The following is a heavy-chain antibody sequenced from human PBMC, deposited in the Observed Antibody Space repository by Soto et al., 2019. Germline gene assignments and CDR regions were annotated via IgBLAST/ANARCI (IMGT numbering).Heavy chain of an antibody. CDR1: GDSIFSNSAA. Sequence: QVQLQQSGPGLVKPSQTLSLTCAISGDSIFSNSAAWNWIRQSPSRGLEWLGRTYYRSNWYSDYAESVKSRIMIVSDTSKNQFSLQLSSVTPEDTAVYFCARDTRNSIPAVGTAVYYGLDVWGQGTTVTVSS. CDR2: TYYRSNWYS. V-gene: IGHV6-1*01. J-gene: IGHJ6*02. CDR3: ARDTRNSIPAVGTAVYYGLDV. D-gene: IGHD6-13*01.